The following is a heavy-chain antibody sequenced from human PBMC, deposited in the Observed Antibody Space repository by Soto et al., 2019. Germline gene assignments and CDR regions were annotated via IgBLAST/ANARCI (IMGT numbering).Heavy chain of an antibody. D-gene: IGHD3-3*01. V-gene: IGHV4-34*01. J-gene: IGHJ6*02. CDR3: ARGFGDFWSGYYKYYYYCGMDV. CDR2: INHSGST. Sequence: PSETLSLTCAVYGGSFSGYYWSWIRQPPGKGLEWIGEINHSGSTNYNPSLKSRVTISVDTSKNQFSLKLSSVTAADTAVYYCARGFGDFWSGYYKYYYYCGMDVWGQGTTVTVSS. CDR1: GGSFSGYY.